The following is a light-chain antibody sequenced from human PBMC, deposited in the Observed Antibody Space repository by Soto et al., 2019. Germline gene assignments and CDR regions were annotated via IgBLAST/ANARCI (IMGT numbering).Light chain of an antibody. J-gene: IGKJ1*01. CDR2: RAS. V-gene: IGKV3-15*01. Sequence: EIVMTQSPATLSVSPGERVTLSCRASQSVNSNLAWYQQKPGQAPRLLIYRASTRATGFPARFSGSGSGTDFTLTISGLKSEDFAVYYCQQYNDWPRTFGQGTKVDIK. CDR3: QQYNDWPRT. CDR1: QSVNSN.